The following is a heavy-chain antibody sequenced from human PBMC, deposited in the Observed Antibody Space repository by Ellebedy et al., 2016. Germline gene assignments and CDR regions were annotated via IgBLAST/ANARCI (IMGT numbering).Heavy chain of an antibody. CDR3: ARGVEVVVVPATREYYYYYGMDV. V-gene: IGHV4-59*01. D-gene: IGHD2-2*01. CDR2: IYYSGST. J-gene: IGHJ6*02. Sequence: SETLSLTCTVSGGSISSYYWSWIRQPPGKGLEWIGYIYYSGSTNYNPSLKSRVTISVDTSKNQFSLKLSSVTAADTAVYYCARGVEVVVVPATREYYYYYGMDVWGQGTTVTVSS. CDR1: GGSISSYY.